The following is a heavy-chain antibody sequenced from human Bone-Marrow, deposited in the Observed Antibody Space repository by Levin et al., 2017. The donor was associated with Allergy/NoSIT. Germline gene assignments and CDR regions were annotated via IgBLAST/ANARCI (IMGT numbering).Heavy chain of an antibody. CDR1: GDSVSSGSFY. D-gene: IGHD2-21*01. Sequence: PSETLSLTCSVSGDSVSSGSFYWSWIRQSPGKGLEWIGDIDKSGSTNYSPSLKSRVIIFLDTHKNQFSLTVRSVTAAETAVDFCARDPKTISTFDHWGQGTLVSVSS. CDR3: ARDPKTISTFDH. CDR2: IDKSGST. V-gene: IGHV4-61*01. J-gene: IGHJ4*02.